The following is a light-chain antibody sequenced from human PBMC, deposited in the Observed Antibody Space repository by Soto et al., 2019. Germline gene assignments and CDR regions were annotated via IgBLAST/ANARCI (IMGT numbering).Light chain of an antibody. CDR2: AAS. CDR1: QSVDDY. CDR3: LQSYDTPWT. Sequence: DIEMPQSPSSLSASVGDRVTITCRASQSVDDYFSWYQQIPGRAPKLLIYAASHLQSWVPSRFRGSGYGTDFTLTISSLQPEDSAIYYCLQSYDTPWTFGQGTKVEIK. J-gene: IGKJ1*01. V-gene: IGKV1-39*01.